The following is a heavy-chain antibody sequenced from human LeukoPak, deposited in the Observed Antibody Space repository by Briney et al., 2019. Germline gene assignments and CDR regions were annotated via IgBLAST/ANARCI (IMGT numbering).Heavy chain of an antibody. D-gene: IGHD5-12*01. CDR3: AKAVIVATPHHRGYFDY. CDR1: GFTFSSYA. V-gene: IGHV3-9*01. Sequence: GGSLRLSCAASGFTFSSYAMHWVRQAPGKGLEWVSGISWNSGSIGYADSVKGRFTISRDNAKNSLYLQMNSLRAEDTALYYCAKAVIVATPHHRGYFDYWGQGTLVTVSS. J-gene: IGHJ4*02. CDR2: ISWNSGSI.